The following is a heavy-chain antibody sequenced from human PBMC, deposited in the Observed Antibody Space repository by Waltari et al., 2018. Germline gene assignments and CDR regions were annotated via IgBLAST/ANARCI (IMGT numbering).Heavy chain of an antibody. Sequence: VCSRQPPGQGCGWIGPRAYRGAPNSSPSLNSQVTISRDTSKHQLSLKLAAMTAADTAVYYCATYLGASIGTAAFDVWGQGTMVTVSS. CDR2: RAYRGAP. J-gene: IGHJ3*01. V-gene: IGHV4-39*01. D-gene: IGHD1-1*01. CDR3: ATYLGASIGTAAFDV.